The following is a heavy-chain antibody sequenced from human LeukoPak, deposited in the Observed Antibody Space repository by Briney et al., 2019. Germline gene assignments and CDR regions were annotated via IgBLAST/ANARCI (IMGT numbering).Heavy chain of an antibody. CDR1: GFTFSSCW. V-gene: IGHV3-74*03. CDR3: ARSPNCGGDCS. D-gene: IGHD2-21*02. J-gene: IGHJ5*02. Sequence: GGSLRLSCAVSGFTFSSCWMHWVRQAPGKGLVGVSCINSDGSSTTYADSVKGRFTVSRDNAKNTLYLQMNSLRAEDTAVYYCARSPNCGGDCSWGQGTLVTVSS. CDR2: INSDGSST.